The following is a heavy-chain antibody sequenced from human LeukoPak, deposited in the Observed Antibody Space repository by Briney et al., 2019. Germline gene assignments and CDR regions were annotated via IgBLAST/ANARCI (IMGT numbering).Heavy chain of an antibody. D-gene: IGHD6-19*01. Sequence: SETLSLTCTVSGGSVSSNSFYWGWIHQPPGKGLEWIGSIYYSGNAYYNPSLKSQVTISVDTSKNQFSLKLSSVTAADTAVYYCARLYFGSGHAWFDPWGQGTLITVSS. V-gene: IGHV4-39*01. J-gene: IGHJ5*02. CDR3: ARLYFGSGHAWFDP. CDR2: IYYSGNA. CDR1: GGSVSSNSFY.